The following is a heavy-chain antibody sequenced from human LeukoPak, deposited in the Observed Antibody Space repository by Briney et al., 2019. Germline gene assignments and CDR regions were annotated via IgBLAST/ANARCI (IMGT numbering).Heavy chain of an antibody. CDR2: IYPGDSDT. D-gene: IGHD1-26*01. V-gene: IGHV5-51*01. CDR1: GYSFTSYW. CDR3: ARAVVGATSRGPVDY. J-gene: IGHJ4*02. Sequence: GESLKIPCKGSGYSFTSYWIGWVRQMPGKGLEWMGIIYPGDSDTRYSPSFQGQVTISADKSISTAYLQWSSLKASDTAMYYCARAVVGATSRGPVDYWGQGTLVTVSS.